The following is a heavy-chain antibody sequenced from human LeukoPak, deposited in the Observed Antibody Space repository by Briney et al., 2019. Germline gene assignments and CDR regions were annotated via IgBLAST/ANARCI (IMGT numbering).Heavy chain of an antibody. J-gene: IGHJ2*01. Sequence: SQTLSLTCTVSGGSISSGDYYWSWIRQPPGKGLEWIGYIYYSGSTYYNSSLKSRVTISVDTSKNQFSLKLSSVTAADTAVYYCARQSIGDWYFDLWGRGTLVTVSS. CDR3: ARQSIGDWYFDL. D-gene: IGHD6-6*01. V-gene: IGHV4-30-4*01. CDR2: IYYSGST. CDR1: GGSISSGDYY.